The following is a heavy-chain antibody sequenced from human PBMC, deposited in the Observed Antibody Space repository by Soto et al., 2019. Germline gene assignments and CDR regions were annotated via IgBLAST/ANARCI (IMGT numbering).Heavy chain of an antibody. D-gene: IGHD3-22*01. CDR1: GGSISSYY. J-gene: IGHJ5*02. V-gene: IGHV4-59*01. Sequence: PSETLSLTCTVSGGSISSYYWSWIRQPPGKGLEWIGYIYYSGSTNYNPSLKSRVTISVDTSKNQFSLKLSSVTAADTAVYYCARDLNYYDSSGYTNWFDPWGQGTLVTVSS. CDR3: ARDLNYYDSSGYTNWFDP. CDR2: IYYSGST.